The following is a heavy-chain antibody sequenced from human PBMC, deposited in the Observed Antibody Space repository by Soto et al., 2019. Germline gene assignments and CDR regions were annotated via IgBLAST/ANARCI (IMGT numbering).Heavy chain of an antibody. Sequence: EVQLGESGGGLVQPGGSLRLSCTASGFTISDHYMDWVRQAPGKGLEWVGRGRNKANSDSTEYAASVKDRFSISRDDSHNSLYLQMNSLKTEDTAVYYCARASRVVVALDYWGQGTLVTVSS. CDR1: GFTISDHY. D-gene: IGHD5-12*01. J-gene: IGHJ4*02. CDR2: GRNKANSDST. V-gene: IGHV3-72*01. CDR3: ARASRVVVALDY.